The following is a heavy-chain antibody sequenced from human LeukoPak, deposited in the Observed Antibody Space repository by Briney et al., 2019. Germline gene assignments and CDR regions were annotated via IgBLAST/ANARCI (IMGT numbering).Heavy chain of an antibody. CDR1: GFTFSSYG. Sequence: PGRSLRLSCAASGFTFSSYGMHWVRQAPGKGLEWVAVIWYDGSNKYYADSVKGRFTISRDNSKNTLYLQMNSLRAEDTAVYYCARDRISYCSGGSCYSFDYWGQGTLVTVSS. CDR3: ARDRISYCSGGSCYSFDY. CDR2: IWYDGSNK. J-gene: IGHJ4*02. V-gene: IGHV3-33*01. D-gene: IGHD2-15*01.